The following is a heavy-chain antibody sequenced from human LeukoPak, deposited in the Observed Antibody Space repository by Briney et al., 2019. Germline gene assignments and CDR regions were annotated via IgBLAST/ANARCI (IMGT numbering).Heavy chain of an antibody. D-gene: IGHD3-22*01. CDR3: ARDRRNYYDSSGYSFDI. CDR2: INPSGGST. Sequence: GASVKVSCKASGYSFTSYYMHWVRQAPGQGLEWMGIINPSGGSTSYAQKFQGRVTMTRDMSTSTVYMELSSLRSDDTAVYYCARDRRNYYDSSGYSFDIWGQGTMVTVSS. V-gene: IGHV1-46*01. J-gene: IGHJ3*02. CDR1: GYSFTSYY.